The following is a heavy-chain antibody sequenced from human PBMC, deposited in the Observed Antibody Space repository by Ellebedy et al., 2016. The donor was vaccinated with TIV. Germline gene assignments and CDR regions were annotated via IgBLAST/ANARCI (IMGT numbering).Heavy chain of an antibody. J-gene: IGHJ6*02. CDR3: AREDGNYSDRYYYYGLDV. V-gene: IGHV4-59*01. Sequence: SETLSLTXSVSGGSIDSYYWSWIRQPPGRGLEYIGYINYSGRTNFNPSLKSRVTLSVDLSKNQFSLRLTSVTAADTAVYYCAREDGNYSDRYYYYGLDVWGQGTTVTVSS. D-gene: IGHD3-22*01. CDR2: INYSGRT. CDR1: GGSIDSYY.